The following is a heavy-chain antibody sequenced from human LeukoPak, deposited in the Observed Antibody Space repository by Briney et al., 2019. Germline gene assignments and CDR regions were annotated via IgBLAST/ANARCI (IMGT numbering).Heavy chain of an antibody. D-gene: IGHD6-19*01. CDR1: GFTFSSYN. CDR3: ARDPNSRGWYDAGDYFDY. J-gene: IGHJ4*02. CDR2: ISHSRRHI. Sequence: SGGSLRLSCSASGFTFSSYNITWVRQAPGKGLEGVSSISHSRRHIYYADSVNGLFTISRDNAKNSLYLQMNSLRAEDTAVYYCARDPNSRGWYDAGDYFDYWGQGTLVTVSS. V-gene: IGHV3-21*01.